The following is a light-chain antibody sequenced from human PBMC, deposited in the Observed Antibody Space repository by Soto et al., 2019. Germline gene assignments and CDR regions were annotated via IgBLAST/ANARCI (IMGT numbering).Light chain of an antibody. V-gene: IGLV2-14*01. Sequence: QSVLTQPASASGSPGQSITISCTGTSSDVGGYNFVSWYQQHPGKAPKLMIYEVTDRPSGVSNRFSGSKSGSTASLTISGLQAEDEADYYCSSYTSRNTLAFGGGTKLTVL. J-gene: IGLJ2*01. CDR2: EVT. CDR1: SSDVGGYNF. CDR3: SSYTSRNTLA.